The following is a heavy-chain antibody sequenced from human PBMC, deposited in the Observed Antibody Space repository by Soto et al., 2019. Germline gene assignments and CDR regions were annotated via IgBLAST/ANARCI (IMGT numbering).Heavy chain of an antibody. D-gene: IGHD3-3*01. CDR1: GFTFSSYS. CDR2: ISSSSSYI. Sequence: LRLSCAASGFTFSSYSMNWVRQAPGKGLEWVSSISSSSSYIYYADSVKGRFTISRDNAKNSLYLQMNSLRAEDTAVYYCARDVWEGDFWSGFTPRYYYYGMDVWGQGTTVTVSS. CDR3: ARDVWEGDFWSGFTPRYYYYGMDV. J-gene: IGHJ6*02. V-gene: IGHV3-21*01.